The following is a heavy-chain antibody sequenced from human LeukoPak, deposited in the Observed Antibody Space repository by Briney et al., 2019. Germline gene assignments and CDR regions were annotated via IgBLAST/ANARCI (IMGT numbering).Heavy chain of an antibody. CDR3: ARDGAFRIYDY. CDR1: GFTFSSYW. D-gene: IGHD3-3*02. Sequence: GGSLRLSCAASGFTFSSYWMTWVRQAPGKGLEWVASIKQDESEKYYADSVKGRFTIPRDNARNSLYLQMSSLRADDKAVYYCARDGAFRIYDYWGQGTLVTVSS. V-gene: IGHV3-7*01. CDR2: IKQDESEK. J-gene: IGHJ4*02.